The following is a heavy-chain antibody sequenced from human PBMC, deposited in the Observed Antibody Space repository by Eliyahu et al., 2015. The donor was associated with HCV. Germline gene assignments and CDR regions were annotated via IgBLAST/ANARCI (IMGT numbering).Heavy chain of an antibody. CDR1: GFTVRNNF. D-gene: IGHD3-22*01. CDR3: ARDRYYYDSSGYVADFYMDV. V-gene: IGHV3-66*01. CDR2: MYGDGTT. J-gene: IGHJ6*03. Sequence: EVQLVESGGNLVQPGGSLXLSCAASGFTVRNNFLRWVRQAPGKGLXWASVMYGDGTTYYADSVKGRFTLSRDNSRNTLYLQMNTLRAEDTAVYYCARDRYYYDSSGYVADFYMDVWGIGTTVTVSS.